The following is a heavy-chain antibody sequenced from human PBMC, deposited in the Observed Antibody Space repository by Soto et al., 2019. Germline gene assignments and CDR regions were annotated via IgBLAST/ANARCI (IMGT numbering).Heavy chain of an antibody. D-gene: IGHD6-13*01. J-gene: IGHJ3*02. V-gene: IGHV3-15*01. CDR2: LKSKTDGGAT. CDR1: GFTFTNAW. CDR3: TAAEDTDHWYGNYAVDI. Sequence: EVQLVESGGGLVRPGGSLRLSCTASGFTFTNAWMHWVRQAPGKGLEWIGRLKSKTDGGATDYAAPVKGRFTISRDHSMKTLYLQMNGLTPDDSAVYYCTAAEDTDHWYGNYAVDIWGEGTMVTVSS.